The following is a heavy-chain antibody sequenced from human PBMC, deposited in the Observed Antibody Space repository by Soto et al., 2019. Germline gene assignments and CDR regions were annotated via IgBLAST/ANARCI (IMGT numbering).Heavy chain of an antibody. J-gene: IGHJ6*02. V-gene: IGHV3-30-3*01. CDR1: GFTFSTYA. CDR3: VRETDGMDV. CDR2: ISYEGSNK. Sequence: QAQLVGSAGGVVQPGRSLRLSCAASGFTFSTYAMHWVRQAPGKGLEWVSVISYEGSNKYYADSVKGRFSISRDNSKNTLYLQMDSLRVEDTAVYWCVRETDGMDVWGQGTTVTVSS.